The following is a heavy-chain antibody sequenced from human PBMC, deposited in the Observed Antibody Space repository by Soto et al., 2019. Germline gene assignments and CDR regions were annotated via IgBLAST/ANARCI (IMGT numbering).Heavy chain of an antibody. CDR3: ARDRGRRYGMDG. CDR1: GGSISSGDYY. D-gene: IGHD3-10*01. Sequence: PSETLSLTCTVSGGSISSGDYYWSWIRQPPGKGLEWIGYIYYSGSTYYNPSLKSRVTISVGTSKNQFSLKLSSVTAADTAVYYCARDRGRRYGMDGWGQGTTVTVSS. J-gene: IGHJ6*02. CDR2: IYYSGST. V-gene: IGHV4-30-4*01.